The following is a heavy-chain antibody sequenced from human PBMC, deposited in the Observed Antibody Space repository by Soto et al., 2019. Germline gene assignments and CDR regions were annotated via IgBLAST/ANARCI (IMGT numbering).Heavy chain of an antibody. D-gene: IGHD3-10*01. CDR2: ISTNNDAI. J-gene: IGHJ4*02. Sequence: EVQLVESGGGLVQPGGSLRLSCAASGFSISDCSMNWVRRAPGKGLEWISYISTNNDAIYYADSVKGLFTISGDNAKNSLYLQMTSLRAEDTALYYCASVLGSRRSGSYPSYWGQGTLVTVSS. V-gene: IGHV3-48*01. CDR3: ASVLGSRRSGSYPSY. CDR1: GFSISDCS.